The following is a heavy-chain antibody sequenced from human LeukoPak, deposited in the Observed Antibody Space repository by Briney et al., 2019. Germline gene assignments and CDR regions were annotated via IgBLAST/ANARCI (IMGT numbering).Heavy chain of an antibody. J-gene: IGHJ4*02. CDR1: GFTFSSFA. D-gene: IGHD6-13*01. CDR2: PSGSGATT. V-gene: IGHV3-23*01. CDR3: AKSIAAAGNN. Sequence: GGSLRLSCAASGFTFSSFAMSWVRQAPGKGPEWVSGPSGSGATTSYADSVKGRFTISRDNSKNTLYLQMNSLRAEDTAVYYCAKSIAAAGNNWGQGNLVTVSS.